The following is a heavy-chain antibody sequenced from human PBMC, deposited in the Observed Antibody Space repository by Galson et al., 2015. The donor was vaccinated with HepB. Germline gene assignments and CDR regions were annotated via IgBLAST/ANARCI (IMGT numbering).Heavy chain of an antibody. V-gene: IGHV3-74*01. CDR3: ARESQMAYYDYGDAGGAFDI. D-gene: IGHD4-17*01. J-gene: IGHJ3*02. Sequence: SLRLSCAASGFTFSSYWMHWVRQAPGKGLVWVSRINSDGSSTSYADSVKGRFTVSRDNAKNTLYLQMNSLRAEDTAVYYCARESQMAYYDYGDAGGAFDIWGQGTMVTVST. CDR1: GFTFSSYW. CDR2: INSDGSST.